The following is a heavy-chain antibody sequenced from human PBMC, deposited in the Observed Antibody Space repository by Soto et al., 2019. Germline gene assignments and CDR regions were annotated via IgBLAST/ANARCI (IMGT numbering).Heavy chain of an antibody. CDR1: GGSFSGYY. V-gene: IGHV4-34*01. J-gene: IGHJ6*02. Sequence: SETLSLTCAVYGGSFSGYYWSWIRQPPGKGMEWIGEIKHSGSTNYNPSLKSRVTISVDTSKNQFSLKLSSVTAADTAVYYCARGLCYDLPEVYYYYGMDVWGQGTTVT. CDR3: ARGLCYDLPEVYYYYGMDV. D-gene: IGHD3-3*01. CDR2: IKHSGST.